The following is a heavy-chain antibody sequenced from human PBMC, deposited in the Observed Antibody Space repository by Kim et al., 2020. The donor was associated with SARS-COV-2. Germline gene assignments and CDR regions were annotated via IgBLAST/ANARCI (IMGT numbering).Heavy chain of an antibody. J-gene: IGHJ6*02. CDR1: GYSFTSYW. V-gene: IGHV5-51*01. D-gene: IGHD5-12*01. CDR2: IYPGDSDT. Sequence: GESLKISCKGSGYSFTSYWIGWVRQMPGKGLEWMGIIYPGDSDTRYSPFFQGQVTISADKSISTAYLQWSSLKASDTAMYYCARQGGYDRYYYYYGMDVWGQGTTVTVSS. CDR3: ARQGGYDRYYYYYGMDV.